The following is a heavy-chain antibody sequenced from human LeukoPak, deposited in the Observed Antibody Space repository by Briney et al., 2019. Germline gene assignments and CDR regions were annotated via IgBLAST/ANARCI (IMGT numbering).Heavy chain of an antibody. CDR2: ISGSGGST. Sequence: GGSLRLSFAASGFTFSSYAMSWVRQAPGKGLEWVSAISGSGGSTYYADSVKGRFTISRDNSKNTLYLQMNSLRAEDTAVYYCAKFPTYYYDSSGFDYWGQGTLVTVSS. J-gene: IGHJ4*02. CDR3: AKFPTYYYDSSGFDY. CDR1: GFTFSSYA. D-gene: IGHD3-22*01. V-gene: IGHV3-23*01.